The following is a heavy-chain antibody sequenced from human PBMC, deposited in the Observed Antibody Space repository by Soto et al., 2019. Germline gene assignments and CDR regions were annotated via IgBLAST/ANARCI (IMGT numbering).Heavy chain of an antibody. CDR2: ISGRDDTT. V-gene: IGHV3-23*01. D-gene: IGHD5-12*01. J-gene: IGHJ3*01. CDR1: GFSVRGYS. Sequence: PGGSLRLSCAASGFSVRGYSMSWVRQAPGKALEWVSGISGRDDTTYYTDSVRGRFTISKDTSKNTLYLQMNSLRVEDTAVYYCEGSWTWGQGTMVTVSS. CDR3: EGSWT.